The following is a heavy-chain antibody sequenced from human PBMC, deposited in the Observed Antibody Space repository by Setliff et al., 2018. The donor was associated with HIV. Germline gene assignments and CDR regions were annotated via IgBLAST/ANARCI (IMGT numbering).Heavy chain of an antibody. J-gene: IGHJ3*02. CDR1: GFTFSDYG. D-gene: IGHD4-4*01. CDR3: VRDLTTIVTRKVFDI. Sequence: GGSLRLSCAASGFTFSDYGFHWVRQAPGKGLEWVAVISYDGSYKYYADSVKGRFTISRDNSKNNLYVQMNSLRADDTAVYYCVRDLTTIVTRKVFDIWGQGTMVTVAS. V-gene: IGHV3-30*19. CDR2: ISYDGSYK.